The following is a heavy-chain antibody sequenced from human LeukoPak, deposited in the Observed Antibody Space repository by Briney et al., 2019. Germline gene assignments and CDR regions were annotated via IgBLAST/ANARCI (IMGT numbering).Heavy chain of an antibody. Sequence: ASVKVSCKASGYTFTGSYMHWVRQAPGQRLEWMGWINPNSGGTNYAQKFQGRFTITRDTYISTAYMELSRLRSDDTAVYFFFKDEDDIRSFDWVPDYWGQGTLVTVSS. J-gene: IGHJ4*02. D-gene: IGHD3-9*01. CDR3: FKDEDDIRSFDWVPDY. CDR2: INPNSGGT. V-gene: IGHV1-2*02. CDR1: GYTFTGSY.